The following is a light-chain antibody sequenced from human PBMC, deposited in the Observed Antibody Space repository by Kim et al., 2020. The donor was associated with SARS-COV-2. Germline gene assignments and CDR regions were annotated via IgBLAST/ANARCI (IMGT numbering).Light chain of an antibody. Sequence: EIMLTQSPGTLSLSPGERATLSCRASQSVSRSYLAWYQQKTGQAPRLLIYGASSRATDIPDRFSGSGSGTDFTLTISRLEPEDFAAYYCQHFGSSPPMYTFGQGTKLEI. V-gene: IGKV3-20*01. CDR3: QHFGSSPPMYT. CDR2: GAS. J-gene: IGKJ2*01. CDR1: QSVSRSY.